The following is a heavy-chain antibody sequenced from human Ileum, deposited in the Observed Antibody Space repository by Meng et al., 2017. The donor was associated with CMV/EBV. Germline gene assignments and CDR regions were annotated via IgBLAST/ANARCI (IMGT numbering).Heavy chain of an antibody. CDR3: AKGTGVTDPFDY. D-gene: IGHD1-14*01. V-gene: IGHV4-4*07. CDR1: GGSIHSYY. J-gene: IGHJ4*02. Sequence: QVQLHESGPGLVKPSETLSLTCSISGGSIHSYYWSWIRQPAGKGLEWIGRIYVSGSTNYNPSLKSRVTMSVDTSKNQFSLKLSSVTAADTAIYYCAKGTGVTDPFDYWGQGTLVTVSS. CDR2: IYVSGST.